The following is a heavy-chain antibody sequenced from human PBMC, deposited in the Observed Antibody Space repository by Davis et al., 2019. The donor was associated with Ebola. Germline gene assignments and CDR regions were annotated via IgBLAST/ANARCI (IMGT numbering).Heavy chain of an antibody. V-gene: IGHV3-21*01. J-gene: IGHJ6*02. CDR3: ASAGHYYYYYGMDV. Sequence: GESLKISCAASGFTFSSYSMNWVRQAPGKGLEWVSSISSSSSYIYYADSVKGRFTISRDNAKNSLYLQMNSLRAEDTAVYYCASAGHYYYYYGMDVWDQGTTVTVSS. D-gene: IGHD1-14*01. CDR1: GFTFSSYS. CDR2: ISSSSSYI.